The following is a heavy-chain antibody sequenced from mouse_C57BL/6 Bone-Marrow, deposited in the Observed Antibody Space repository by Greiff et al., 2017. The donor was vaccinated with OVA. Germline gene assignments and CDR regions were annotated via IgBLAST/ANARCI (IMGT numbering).Heavy chain of an antibody. CDR2: IDPETGGT. J-gene: IGHJ4*01. V-gene: IGHV1-15*01. CDR3: TRGDSNYYAMDY. D-gene: IGHD2-5*01. Sequence: VQLQQSGAELVRPGASVTLSCKASGYTFTDYEMHWVKQTPVHGLEWIGAIDPETGGTAYNQKFKGKAILTVDKSSSTAYMELRSLTSEYAAVYYCTRGDSNYYAMDYWGQGTSVTVSS. CDR1: GYTFTDYE.